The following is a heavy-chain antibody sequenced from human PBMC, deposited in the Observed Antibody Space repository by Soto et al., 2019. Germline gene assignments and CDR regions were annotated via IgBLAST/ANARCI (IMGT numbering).Heavy chain of an antibody. D-gene: IGHD3-10*01. CDR1: GYTFTTSS. CDR2: ISGYNGNT. CDR3: ARGGISPDY. Sequence: QVPLVQSGVEVKAPGASVKVSCKASGYTFTTSSISWVRQAPGQGLEWMGWISGYNGNTNYAQKFQGRVTLTTDTSTNPAYMELRSLRSDDTAVYYCARGGISPDYWGQGTLVTVSS. V-gene: IGHV1-18*01. J-gene: IGHJ4*02.